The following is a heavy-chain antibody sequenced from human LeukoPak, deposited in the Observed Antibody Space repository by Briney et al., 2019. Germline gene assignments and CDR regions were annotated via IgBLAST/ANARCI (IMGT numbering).Heavy chain of an antibody. CDR3: ARYSSSSGGPSYYLDY. J-gene: IGHJ4*02. V-gene: IGHV3-74*01. CDR1: GFTLRNYW. Sequence: GGSLRLSCAASGFTLRNYWMHWVRQVPGRGLVWVSRISGDGSGTNYADSVKGRFTISRDNAKNTVYLQIDNLRAQDTAVYFCARYSSSSGGPSYYLDYWGQGTLVTVSS. CDR2: ISGDGSGT. D-gene: IGHD6-6*01.